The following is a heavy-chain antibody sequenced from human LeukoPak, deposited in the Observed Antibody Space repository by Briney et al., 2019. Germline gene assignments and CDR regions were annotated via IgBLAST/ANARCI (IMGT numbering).Heavy chain of an antibody. D-gene: IGHD3-10*01. CDR1: GGTFSSYA. CDR3: ARVFARGGEISGSYYYY. J-gene: IGHJ4*02. CDR2: IIPIFGTA. Sequence: ASVKVSCKASGGTFSSYAISWVRQAPGQGLEWMGRIIPIFGTANYAQKFQGRVTITTDESTSTAYMELSSLRSEDTAIYYCARVFARGGEISGSYYYYWGQGTLVTVSS. V-gene: IGHV1-69*05.